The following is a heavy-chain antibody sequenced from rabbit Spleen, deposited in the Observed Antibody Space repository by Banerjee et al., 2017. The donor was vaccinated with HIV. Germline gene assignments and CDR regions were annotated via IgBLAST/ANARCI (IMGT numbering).Heavy chain of an antibody. D-gene: IGHD1-1*01. Sequence: QSLEESGGDLVKPGASLTLTCKASGFSFSSSYWMCWVRQAPGKGLEWIGCIVTGDGRTYYANWAKGRFTISKTSSTTVTLQMTSLTAADTATYFCARDTSSSFSSYGMDLWGPGTLVTVS. V-gene: IGHV1S40*01. CDR2: IVTGDGRT. CDR3: ARDTSSSFSSYGMDL. J-gene: IGHJ6*01. CDR1: GFSFSSSYW.